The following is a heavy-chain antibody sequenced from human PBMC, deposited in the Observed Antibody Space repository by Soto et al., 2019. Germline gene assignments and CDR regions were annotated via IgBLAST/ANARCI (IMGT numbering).Heavy chain of an antibody. D-gene: IGHD2-15*01. J-gene: IGHJ4*02. CDR1: GFSFSRCA. CDR3: AKEGSYCSGGSCYSSRSDS. CDR2: ISGSGGST. V-gene: IGHV3-23*01. Sequence: GXSLRLACAASGFSFSRCALSWFRQAPVNGLEWVSAISGSGGSTYYADSVKGRFTISRDNSKDTLYLQMNSLRAEDTAVYYCAKEGSYCSGGSCYSSRSDSWGQGTLVTVSS.